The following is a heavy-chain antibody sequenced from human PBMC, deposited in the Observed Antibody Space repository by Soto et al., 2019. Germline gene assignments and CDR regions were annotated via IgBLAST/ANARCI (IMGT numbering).Heavy chain of an antibody. CDR3: AGLYCSGGSCYQSHHHNWFDP. D-gene: IGHD2-15*01. Sequence: QVQLVQSGAEVKKPGSSVKVSCKASGGTFSSYAISWVRQAPGQGLEWMGGIIPIFGTANYAQKFQGRVTITADESTSTAYMELSSLRSEDTAVYYCAGLYCSGGSCYQSHHHNWFDPWGQGTLVTVSS. V-gene: IGHV1-69*12. CDR1: GGTFSSYA. J-gene: IGHJ5*02. CDR2: IIPIFGTA.